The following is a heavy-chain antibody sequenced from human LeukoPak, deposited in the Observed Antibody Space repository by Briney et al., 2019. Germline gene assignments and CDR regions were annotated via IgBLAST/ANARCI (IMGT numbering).Heavy chain of an antibody. V-gene: IGHV3-23*01. CDR3: AKDRDAYRTFDC. CDR2: ISGSGDST. D-gene: IGHD5-24*01. Sequence: SGGSLRLSCAASGFTFSSYGMSWVRQAPGKGLEWVSVISGSGDSTYYADSVEGRFTISRDNSKNMLYLQMNSLRADDTAVYYCAKDRDAYRTFDCWGQGTLVTVSS. CDR1: GFTFSSYG. J-gene: IGHJ4*02.